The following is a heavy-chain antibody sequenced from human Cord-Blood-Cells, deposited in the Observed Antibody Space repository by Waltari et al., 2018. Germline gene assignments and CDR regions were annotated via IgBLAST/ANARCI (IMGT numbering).Heavy chain of an antibody. CDR2: MNPNSGNT. J-gene: IGHJ3*02. V-gene: IGHV1-8*03. D-gene: IGHD6-6*01. Sequence: QVQLVQSGAEVKKPGASVKVSCKASGYTFTSYDLNWVRQATGQGLEGMGWMNPNSGNTGYAQKFQGRVTITRNTSISTAYMELSSLRSEDTAVYYCARGVKQLVEGNDAFDIWGQGTMVTVSS. CDR1: GYTFTSYD. CDR3: ARGVKQLVEGNDAFDI.